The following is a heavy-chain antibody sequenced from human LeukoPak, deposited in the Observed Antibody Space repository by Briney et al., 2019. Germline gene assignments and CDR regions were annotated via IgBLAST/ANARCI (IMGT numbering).Heavy chain of an antibody. V-gene: IGHV4-59*05. D-gene: IGHD3-10*01. CDR2: IYYSGST. Sequence: TSETLSLTCTVSGGSISSYFWSWIRQPAGKGLEWIGSIYYSGSTYYNPSLKSRVTISVDTSKNQFSLKLSSVTAADTAVYYCARHKSSGSKNFDYWGRGTLVTVSS. CDR1: GGSISSYF. CDR3: ARHKSSGSKNFDY. J-gene: IGHJ4*02.